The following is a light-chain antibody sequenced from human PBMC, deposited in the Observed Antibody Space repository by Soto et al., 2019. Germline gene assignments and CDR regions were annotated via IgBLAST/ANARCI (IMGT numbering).Light chain of an antibody. Sequence: QSVLTQPPSVSAAPGQKVTISCSGSSSKIGNGYVSWYQRLPGTAPKLLIYDNNKRPSGIPDRFSGSKSGTSATLGITGLQSGEEADYYCGTWHSSLGVVVFGGGPKLTVL. CDR3: GTWHSSLGVVV. V-gene: IGLV1-51*01. CDR1: SSKIGNGY. J-gene: IGLJ2*01. CDR2: DNN.